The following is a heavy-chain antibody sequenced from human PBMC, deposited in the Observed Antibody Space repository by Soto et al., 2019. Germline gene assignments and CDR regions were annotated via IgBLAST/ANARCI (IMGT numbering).Heavy chain of an antibody. J-gene: IGHJ4*02. CDR3: ARHYYGDPFDY. Sequence: PSETLSLTCTVSGASISSYYWSWIRQPPGKGLEWIGYISYSGNTDYNPSLNSRVTISADTSKSQFSLKRTSVTAADTAVYYCARHYYGDPFDYWGQGTLVTVSS. CDR1: GASISSYY. D-gene: IGHD2-21*01. V-gene: IGHV4-59*08. CDR2: ISYSGNT.